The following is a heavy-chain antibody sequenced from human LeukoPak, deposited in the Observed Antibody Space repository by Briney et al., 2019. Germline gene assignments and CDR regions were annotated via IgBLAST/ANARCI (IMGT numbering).Heavy chain of an antibody. V-gene: IGHV3-20*04. D-gene: IGHD3-22*01. Sequence: PGGSLRLSCAASGFTFNDYGMSWVRQAPGKGLEWVSGINWNGGRTGYADSMKGRFIISRDNAKNSLYLQVNSLRAEDTALYYCARNFGGDDSSGPYYWGQGTLVTVSS. CDR3: ARNFGGDDSSGPYY. CDR2: INWNGGRT. J-gene: IGHJ4*02. CDR1: GFTFNDYG.